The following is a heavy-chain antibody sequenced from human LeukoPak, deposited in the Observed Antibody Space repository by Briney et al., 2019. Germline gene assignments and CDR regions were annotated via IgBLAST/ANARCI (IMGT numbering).Heavy chain of an antibody. V-gene: IGHV3-53*01. CDR3: ARDLSGYYPDAFDI. D-gene: IGHD3-22*01. J-gene: IGHJ3*02. CDR2: IYSGGST. Sequence: GGSLRLSCAASGFTVSSNYMCWVRQAPGKGLEWVSVIYSGGSTYYADSVKGRFTISRDNSKNTLYLQMNSLRAEDTAVYYCARDLSGYYPDAFDIWGQGTMVTVSS. CDR1: GFTVSSNY.